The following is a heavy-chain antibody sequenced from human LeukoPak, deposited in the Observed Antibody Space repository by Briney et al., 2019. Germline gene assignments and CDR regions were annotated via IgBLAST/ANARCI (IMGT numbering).Heavy chain of an antibody. D-gene: IGHD2/OR15-2a*01. CDR3: AKGKGTSSSSIDW. J-gene: IGHJ4*02. CDR1: GFTFGNSA. V-gene: IGHV3-23*01. Sequence: GGSLRLSCAASGFTFGNSAMTRVRQAPGKGLEYVSSITGSGGGTFYADSVKGRFTISRDNSKNMLYLQKHSLRVEDTAVYYCAKGKGTSSSSIDWWGQGTLVTVSS. CDR2: ITGSGGGT.